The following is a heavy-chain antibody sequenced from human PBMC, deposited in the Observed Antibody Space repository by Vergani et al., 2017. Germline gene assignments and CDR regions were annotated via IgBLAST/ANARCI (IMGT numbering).Heavy chain of an antibody. CDR1: GGTFSSYA. D-gene: IGHD3-10*01. CDR2: IIPIFGTA. Sequence: QVQLVQSGAEVKKPGSSVKVSCKASGGTFSSYAISWVRQAPGQGLEWMGGIIPIFGTANYAQKFQGRVTITADESTSTAYMELSSLRSEDTAVYYCARQVILTYYYGSGSYPFDYWGQGTLVTVSS. CDR3: ARQVILTYYYGSGSYPFDY. J-gene: IGHJ4*02. V-gene: IGHV1-69*01.